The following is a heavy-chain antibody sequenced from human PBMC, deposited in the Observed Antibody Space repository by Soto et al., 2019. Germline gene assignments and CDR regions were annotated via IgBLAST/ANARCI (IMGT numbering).Heavy chain of an antibody. CDR3: ARDLGGGWPRSWFDP. CDR1: GGTFSSYA. CDR2: IIPIFGTA. Sequence: SVKVSCKASGGTFSSYAISWVRQAPGQGLEWMGGIIPIFGTANYAQKFQGRVTITADESTSTAYMELGSLRSEDTAVYYCARDLGGGWPRSWFDPWGQGTLVTVSS. D-gene: IGHD6-19*01. V-gene: IGHV1-69*13. J-gene: IGHJ5*02.